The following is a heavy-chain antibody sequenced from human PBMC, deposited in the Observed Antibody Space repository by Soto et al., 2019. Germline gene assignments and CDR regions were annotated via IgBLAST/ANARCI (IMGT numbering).Heavy chain of an antibody. CDR1: GFTVSSNY. J-gene: IGHJ6*03. CDR2: IYSGGST. CDR3: AREIYSSSSLFNYYYYYMDV. V-gene: IGHV3-66*01. D-gene: IGHD6-6*01. Sequence: GGSLRLSCAASGFTVSSNYMSWVRQAPGKGLEWVSVIYSGGSTYYADSVKGRFTISRDNSKNTLYLQMNSLRAEDTAVYYCAREIYSSSSLFNYYYYYMDVWGKGTTVTVSS.